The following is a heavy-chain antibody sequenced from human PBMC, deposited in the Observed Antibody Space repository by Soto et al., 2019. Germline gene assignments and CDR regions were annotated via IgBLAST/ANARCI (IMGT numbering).Heavy chain of an antibody. CDR1: GYTFTSYA. D-gene: IGHD3-22*01. V-gene: IGHV1-3*04. CDR2: INTVNGNT. CDR3: AREAYYDSRGYYIWDY. Sequence: ASVKVSCKASGYTFTSYAMHWVRQAPGQRLEWVGWINTVNGNTKYSQKFEGRVTITRDTSASTAYMELSSLRSEDTAVYYCAREAYYDSRGYYIWDYWGQGTLVTVSS. J-gene: IGHJ4*02.